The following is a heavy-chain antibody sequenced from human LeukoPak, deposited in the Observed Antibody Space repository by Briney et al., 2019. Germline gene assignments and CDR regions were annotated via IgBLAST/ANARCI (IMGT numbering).Heavy chain of an antibody. V-gene: IGHV4-59*01. D-gene: IGHD1-26*01. J-gene: IGHJ4*02. CDR2: IYYSGST. Sequence: SETLSLTCTVSGGSISSYYWSWIRQPPGKGLEWIGYIYYSGSTNYNPSLKSRVTISVDTSKNQFSLKLSSVTAADTAVYYCARAEWGPLLDYWGQGTLVTVSS. CDR1: GGSISSYY. CDR3: ARAEWGPLLDY.